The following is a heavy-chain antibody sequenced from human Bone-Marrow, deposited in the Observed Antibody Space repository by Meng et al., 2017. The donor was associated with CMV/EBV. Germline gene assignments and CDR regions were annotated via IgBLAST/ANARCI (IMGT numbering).Heavy chain of an antibody. V-gene: IGHV1-69*02. CDR3: ARQAGLDYYYYGMDV. J-gene: IGHJ6*02. D-gene: IGHD3-10*01. CDR2: FIPIIDIA. Sequence: SVKVSCKASGGTFSSYTITWVRQAPGQGLEWVGRFIPIIDIADYAQKFQGRVTITADKSISTAYLQWSSLKASDTAMYYCARQAGLDYYYYGMDVWGQGTTVTVSS. CDR1: GGTFSSYT.